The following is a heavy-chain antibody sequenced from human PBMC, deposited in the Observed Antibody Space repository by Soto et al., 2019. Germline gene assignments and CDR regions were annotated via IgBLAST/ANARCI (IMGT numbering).Heavy chain of an antibody. CDR1: GLTFSDKW. V-gene: IGHV3-74*03. CDR3: GSPYSASWYCLDD. J-gene: IGHJ4*02. D-gene: IGHD6-13*01. CDR2: ISSDGSIT. Sequence: PGGSLRLSCAAAGLTFSDKWLHWVRQAPGRGLEWVSRISSDGSITTYADSVKGRFTISRDNAKSTLYLQMNGLRAEDTAVYYCGSPYSASWYCLDDWGQGTLVTVSS.